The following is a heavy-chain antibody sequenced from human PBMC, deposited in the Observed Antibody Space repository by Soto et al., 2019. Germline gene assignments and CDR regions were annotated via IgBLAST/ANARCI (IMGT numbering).Heavy chain of an antibody. D-gene: IGHD1-26*01. V-gene: IGHV3-33*01. CDR2: IWYDGSNK. Sequence: VQLVESGGGVVQPGRSLRLSCAASGFTFSSYGMHWVRQAPGKGLEWVAFIWYDGSNKYYADSVKGRFTISRDNSKNTLYLQVNSLRAEDTAVYYCAGSVISGSYPFDYWGQGTLVTASS. CDR1: GFTFSSYG. CDR3: AGSVISGSYPFDY. J-gene: IGHJ4*02.